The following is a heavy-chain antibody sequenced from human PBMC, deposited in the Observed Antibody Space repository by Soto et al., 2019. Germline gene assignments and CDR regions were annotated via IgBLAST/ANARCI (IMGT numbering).Heavy chain of an antibody. CDR2: IIPIFGTA. Sequence: QVQLVQSGAEVKKPGSSVKVSCKASGGTFSSYAISWVRQAPGQGLEWMGGIIPIFGTANYAQKFQGRVTITADESTSTAYMELSSLRSEDTAVYYCASLHDYGDYAYFDYWGQRTLVTVAT. D-gene: IGHD4-17*01. CDR3: ASLHDYGDYAYFDY. CDR1: GGTFSSYA. V-gene: IGHV1-69*01. J-gene: IGHJ4*02.